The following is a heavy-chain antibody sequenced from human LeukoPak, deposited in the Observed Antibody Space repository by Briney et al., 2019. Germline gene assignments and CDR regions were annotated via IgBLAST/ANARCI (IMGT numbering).Heavy chain of an antibody. CDR1: GGSISSRPYC. V-gene: IGHV4-39*01. J-gene: IGHJ4*02. D-gene: IGHD3-22*01. Sequence: PETLSLTCTVSGGSISSRPYCWGWIRQPPGKGLEWLGSFYYSGSTSYRSSLKSRLSISVDTSKNQISLKLSSVTAADTAVYYCASLRRYYDSSGYYYWGQGTLVTVSS. CDR2: FYYSGST. CDR3: ASLRRYYDSSGYYY.